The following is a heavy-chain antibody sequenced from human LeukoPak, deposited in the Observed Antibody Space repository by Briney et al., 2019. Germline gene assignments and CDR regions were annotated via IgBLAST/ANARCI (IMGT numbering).Heavy chain of an antibody. D-gene: IGHD5-24*01. CDR2: ISSGSTI. Sequence: PGGSLRLSCAASGFTFSDYYMSWIRQAPGKGLEWVSYISSGSTIYYADSVKGRFTISRDNAKNSLYLQMNSLRAEDTAVYYCARDRIEMTRGDDAFDIWGQGTMVTVSS. J-gene: IGHJ3*02. CDR1: GFTFSDYY. CDR3: ARDRIEMTRGDDAFDI. V-gene: IGHV3-11*04.